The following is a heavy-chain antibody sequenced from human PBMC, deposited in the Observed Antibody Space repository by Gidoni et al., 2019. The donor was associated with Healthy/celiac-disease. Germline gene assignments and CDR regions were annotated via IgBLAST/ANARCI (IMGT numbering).Heavy chain of an antibody. D-gene: IGHD5-12*01. J-gene: IGHJ4*02. Sequence: EVQLLESGGGLVQPGGSLRLPCAASGFTFSSYAMSWVRQAPGKGLEWVSAISGSGGSTYYADSVKGRFTISRDNSKNTLYLQMNSLRAEDTAVYYCALRQRGYSGYVLPGFDYWGQGTLVTVSS. CDR1: GFTFSSYA. CDR2: ISGSGGST. CDR3: ALRQRGYSGYVLPGFDY. V-gene: IGHV3-23*01.